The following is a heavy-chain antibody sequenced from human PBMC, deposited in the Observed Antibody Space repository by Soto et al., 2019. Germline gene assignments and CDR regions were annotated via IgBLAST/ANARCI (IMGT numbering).Heavy chain of an antibody. CDR1: GGTFSSYA. J-gene: IGHJ4*02. D-gene: IGHD2-15*01. CDR2: IIPIFGTA. Sequence: QVQLVQSGAEVKKPGSSVKVSCKASGGTFSSYAISWVRQAPGQGLEWMGGIIPIFGTANYAQKFQGRVTITADESTSTXYXXLSSLRAEDTAVYCCAGVGARYWSGGSCYPGGWDYWGQGTLVTVSS. V-gene: IGHV1-69*12. CDR3: AGVGARYWSGGSCYPGGWDY.